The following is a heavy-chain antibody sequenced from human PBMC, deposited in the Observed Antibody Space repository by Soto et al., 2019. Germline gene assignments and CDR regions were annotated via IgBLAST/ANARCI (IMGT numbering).Heavy chain of an antibody. CDR2: ISASGGST. Sequence: EVQLLESGGGLVQPGGSLRVSCAASGFSFSSYAMNWVRQAPGKGLEWVSAISASGGSTYYAAAVEGRFTISRDNSRNMLYLQMNSLRAEDTAEYYCAKDRGGRAIFGVLIIDGMDVWGQGTTVTVSS. V-gene: IGHV3-23*01. D-gene: IGHD3-3*01. CDR3: AKDRGGRAIFGVLIIDGMDV. CDR1: GFSFSSYA. J-gene: IGHJ6*02.